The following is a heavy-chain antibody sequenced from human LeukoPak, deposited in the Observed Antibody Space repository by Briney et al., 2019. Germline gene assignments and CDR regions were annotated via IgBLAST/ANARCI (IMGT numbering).Heavy chain of an antibody. CDR3: ARVGHYDSSGYYIAY. Sequence: KPSESLSLTCTVSGDSINSRSYYWDWIRHPPGKGLEWIGNLYYGGNTHYNPSLKSRVTISVDTSKNQFSLKLTSVTAADTAVYYCARVGHYDSSGYYIAYWGQGTLVTVSS. D-gene: IGHD3-22*01. CDR2: LYYGGNT. J-gene: IGHJ4*02. CDR1: GDSINSRSYY. V-gene: IGHV4-39*07.